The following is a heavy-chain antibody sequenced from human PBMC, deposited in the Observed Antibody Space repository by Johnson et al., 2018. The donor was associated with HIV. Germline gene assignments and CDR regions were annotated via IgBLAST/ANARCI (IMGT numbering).Heavy chain of an antibody. J-gene: IGHJ3*02. CDR2: IKQDGSEK. Sequence: VQLVESGGGLVQPGGSLRLSCAASGFTFSSYWMSWVRQAPGKGLEWVANIKQDGSEKYYVDSVKGRLTISRDNAKNSLFLHMNSLRAEDTAVYYCARDRGLRYFDWLSDHDAFDIWGQGTMVTVSS. D-gene: IGHD3-9*01. CDR1: GFTFSSYW. V-gene: IGHV3-7*01. CDR3: ARDRGLRYFDWLSDHDAFDI.